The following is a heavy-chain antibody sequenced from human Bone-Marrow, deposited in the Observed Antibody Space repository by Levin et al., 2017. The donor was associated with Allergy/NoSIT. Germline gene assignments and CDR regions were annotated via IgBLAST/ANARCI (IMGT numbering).Heavy chain of an antibody. J-gene: IGHJ5*02. D-gene: IGHD3-3*01. CDR1: GFTFSSYG. CDR2: IWYDGSNK. CDR3: ARSYYDFWSGYYIHNWFDP. V-gene: IGHV3-33*01. Sequence: GGSLRLSCAASGFTFSSYGMHWVRQAPGKGLEWVAVIWYDGSNKYYADSVKGRFTISRDNSKNTLYLQMNSLRAEDTAVYYCARSYYDFWSGYYIHNWFDPWGQGTLVTVSS.